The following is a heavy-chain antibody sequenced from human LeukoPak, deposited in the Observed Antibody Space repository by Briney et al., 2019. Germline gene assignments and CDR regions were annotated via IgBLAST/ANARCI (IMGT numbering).Heavy chain of an antibody. CDR1: GFTFSTFA. Sequence: GGSLRLSCAASGFTFSTFAMIWVRQAPGKGLEWVSSISSSSSYIYYADSVKGRFTISRDNAKNSLYLQMNSLRAEDTAVYYCARDNNRRQWLVPGGRRDYYYMDVWGKGTTVTVSS. CDR3: ARDNNRRQWLVPGGRRDYYYMDV. J-gene: IGHJ6*03. V-gene: IGHV3-21*01. CDR2: ISSSSSYI. D-gene: IGHD6-19*01.